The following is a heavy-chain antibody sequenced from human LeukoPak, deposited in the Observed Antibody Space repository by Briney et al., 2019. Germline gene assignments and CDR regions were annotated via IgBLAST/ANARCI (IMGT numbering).Heavy chain of an antibody. CDR3: ARTRDGGVFDY. D-gene: IGHD3-16*01. V-gene: IGHV4-59*01. CDR2: IYYSGST. J-gene: IGHJ4*02. Sequence: PSETLSLTCTVSGGSISSYYWSWIRQPPGKGLEWIGYIYYSGSTNYNPSLKSRVTISVDTSKNQFSLKLSSVTAADTAVYYCARTRDGGVFDYWGQGTLVTVSS. CDR1: GGSISSYY.